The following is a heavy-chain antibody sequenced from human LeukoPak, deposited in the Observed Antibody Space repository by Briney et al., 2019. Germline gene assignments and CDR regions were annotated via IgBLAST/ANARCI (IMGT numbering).Heavy chain of an antibody. CDR3: ARGPTAYYYDSSGYQAGTYYYYYDMDV. J-gene: IGHJ6*03. D-gene: IGHD3-22*01. Sequence: GASVKVSCKASGYTFTSYDINWVRQATGQRLEWVGWIKPNRGNTGYAQKFQGRVTITRNTSISTANMALSSLRSADTAVYYCARGPTAYYYDSSGYQAGTYYYYYDMDVWGKGTTVTVSS. V-gene: IGHV1-8*01. CDR1: GYTFTSYD. CDR2: IKPNRGNT.